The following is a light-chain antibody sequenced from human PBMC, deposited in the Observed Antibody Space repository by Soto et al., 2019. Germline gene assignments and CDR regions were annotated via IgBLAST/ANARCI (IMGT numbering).Light chain of an antibody. CDR2: KAS. CDR3: LQYNVYPLT. CDR1: QNINRW. Sequence: DIQMTQSPSTLSASVGDTVTITFRASQNINRWLAWYQQRPGKAPNLLIHKASSLEGGVPSRFSGSSSGTEFTLTISSLQPDDIATYFCLQYNVYPLTFGGGTKVEI. V-gene: IGKV1-5*03. J-gene: IGKJ4*01.